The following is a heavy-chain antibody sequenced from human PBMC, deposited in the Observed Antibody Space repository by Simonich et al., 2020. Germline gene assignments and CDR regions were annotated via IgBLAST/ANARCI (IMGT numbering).Heavy chain of an antibody. D-gene: IGHD3-3*01. Sequence: EVQLVQSGAEVKKPGESLKISCTGSGYSFTSYWIGRVRQMPGKGLEWMGIFYPGYADTRYSPSFQGQVTISADKSISTAYLQWSSLKASDTAMYYCVRQGDVLQFLEWSSWGQGTLVTVSS. CDR3: VRQGDVLQFLEWSS. J-gene: IGHJ5*02. CDR2: FYPGYADT. V-gene: IGHV5-51*01. CDR1: GYSFTSYW.